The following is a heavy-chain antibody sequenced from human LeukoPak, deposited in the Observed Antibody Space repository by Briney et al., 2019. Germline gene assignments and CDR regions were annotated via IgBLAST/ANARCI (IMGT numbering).Heavy chain of an antibody. J-gene: IGHJ4*02. CDR3: AKALPVEIVVVSETYFDY. Sequence: GGSLRLSCAASGFTFSSYGMHWVRQAPGKGLEWVAVISYDGSNKYYADSVKGRFTISRDNSKNTLYLQMNSLRAEDTAVYYCAKALPVEIVVVSETYFDYWGQGTLVTVSS. CDR2: ISYDGSNK. V-gene: IGHV3-30*18. D-gene: IGHD3-22*01. CDR1: GFTFSSYG.